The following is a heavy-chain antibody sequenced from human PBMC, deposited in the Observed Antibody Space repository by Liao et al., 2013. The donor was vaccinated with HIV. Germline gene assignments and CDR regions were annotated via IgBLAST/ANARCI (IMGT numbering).Heavy chain of an antibody. Sequence: QLQLQESGPGLVKPSETLSLTCTVSGGSIRSSSYYWGWIRQPPGKGLEWIGSMYYSGSTFYNPSLQSRVTISPDTSKNQFSLRLSSVTAADTAVYYCAKEYRGSYSFDYWGQGTQVTVSS. CDR2: MYYSGST. V-gene: IGHV4-39*07. CDR3: AKEYRGSYSFDY. CDR1: GGSIRSSSYY. J-gene: IGHJ4*02. D-gene: IGHD1-26*01.